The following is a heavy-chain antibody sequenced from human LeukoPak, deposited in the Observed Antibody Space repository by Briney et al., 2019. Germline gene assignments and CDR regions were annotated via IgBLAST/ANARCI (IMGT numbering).Heavy chain of an antibody. Sequence: GGSLRLSCAASGFTFSSYSMNWVRQAPGQGLEWVSYISSSSTIYYADSVKGRFTISRDNAKNSLYLQMNSLRAEDTAIYYCTRVGYIDEGIDYWGQGTLVTVSS. J-gene: IGHJ4*02. CDR1: GFTFSSYS. D-gene: IGHD5-24*01. CDR2: ISSSSTI. V-gene: IGHV3-48*04. CDR3: TRVGYIDEGIDY.